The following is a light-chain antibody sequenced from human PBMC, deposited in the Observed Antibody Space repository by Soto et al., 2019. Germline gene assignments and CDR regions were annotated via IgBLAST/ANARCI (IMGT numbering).Light chain of an antibody. V-gene: IGLV1-40*01. J-gene: IGLJ2*01. CDR2: GNS. Sequence: QSVLTQPPSVSGAPGQRVTISCTGSSSNIGAGYDVHWYQQLPGTAPKLLIYGNSNRPSGVPDRFSGSKSGTSASLAITGHQAEDEADYYCQSYHSSLSGWVFGGGTKLTVL. CDR3: QSYHSSLSGWV. CDR1: SSNIGAGYD.